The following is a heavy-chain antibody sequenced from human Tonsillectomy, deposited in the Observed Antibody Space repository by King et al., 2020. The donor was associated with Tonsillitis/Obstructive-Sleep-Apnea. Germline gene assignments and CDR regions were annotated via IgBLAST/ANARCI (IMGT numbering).Heavy chain of an antibody. Sequence: VQLVESGGGLVQPGRSLRLSCTASGFTFGDYAMSWVRQAPGKGLEWVGFIRSKPYGETKEYAATVKGRFTISRDDSKSIAYLQMNSLKTEDTAVYYCTRASRITIFGVVIHHDAFDIWGQGTMVTVSS. J-gene: IGHJ3*02. CDR2: IRSKPYGETK. CDR1: GFTFGDYA. V-gene: IGHV3-49*04. D-gene: IGHD3-3*01. CDR3: TRASRITIFGVVIHHDAFDI.